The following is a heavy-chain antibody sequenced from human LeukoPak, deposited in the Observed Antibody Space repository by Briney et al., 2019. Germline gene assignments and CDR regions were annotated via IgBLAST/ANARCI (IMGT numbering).Heavy chain of an antibody. D-gene: IGHD5-18*01. CDR2: ISGSGGST. CDR3: ARSWIQLWLLGY. J-gene: IGHJ4*02. V-gene: IGHV3-23*01. CDR1: GFTFSSYG. Sequence: GGSLRLSCAASGFTFSSYGMSWVRQAPGKGLEWVSAISGSGGSTYYADSVKGRFTISRDNSKNTLYLQMNSLRAEDTAVYYCARSWIQLWLLGYWGQGTLVTVSS.